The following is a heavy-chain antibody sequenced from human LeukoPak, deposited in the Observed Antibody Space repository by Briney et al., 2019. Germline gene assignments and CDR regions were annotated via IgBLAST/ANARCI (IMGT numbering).Heavy chain of an antibody. CDR3: AKMDYGDYIDY. Sequence: GGSLRLSCAASGFTFSSCGMHWVRQAPGKGLEWVAFIRYDGSNKYYADSVKGRFTITRDNSKNTLYLQMNSLRAEDTAVYYCAKMDYGDYIDYWGQGTLVTVSS. V-gene: IGHV3-30*02. J-gene: IGHJ4*02. D-gene: IGHD4-17*01. CDR2: IRYDGSNK. CDR1: GFTFSSCG.